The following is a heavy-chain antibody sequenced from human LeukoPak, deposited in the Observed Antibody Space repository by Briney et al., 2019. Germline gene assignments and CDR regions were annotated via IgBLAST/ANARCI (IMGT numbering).Heavy chain of an antibody. D-gene: IGHD1-26*01. J-gene: IGHJ4*02. CDR3: ARLYSGNYFFDY. CDR1: EYTFTGYY. CDR2: INPNSGGT. V-gene: IGHV1-2*02. Sequence: ASVKVSCTASEYTFTGYYMHWVRQAPGQGLEWMGWINPNSGGTNYAQKFQGRVTMARDTSISTAYMELSRLTSDDTAVYYCARLYSGNYFFDYWGQGTLATVSS.